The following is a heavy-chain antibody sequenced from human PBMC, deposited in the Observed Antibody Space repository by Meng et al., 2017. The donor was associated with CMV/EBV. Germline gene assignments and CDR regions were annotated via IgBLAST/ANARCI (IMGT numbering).Heavy chain of an antibody. V-gene: IGHV4-34*01. D-gene: IGHD3-3*01. CDR2: INHSGST. CDR3: ARYKFGYYYGMDV. CDR1: GGSFSGYY. J-gene: IGHJ6*02. Sequence: SETLSLTCAVYGGSFSGYYWSWIRQPPGKGLEWIGEINHSGSTNYNPSPKSRVTISVDTSKNQFSLKLSSVTAADTAVYYCARYKFGYYYGMDVWGQGTTVTVSS.